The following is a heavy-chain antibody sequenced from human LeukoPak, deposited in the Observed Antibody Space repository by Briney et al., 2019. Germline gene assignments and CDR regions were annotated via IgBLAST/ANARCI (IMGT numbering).Heavy chain of an antibody. Sequence: SETLSLTCTVSGGSISSSSYYWGWIRQPPGKGLEWIGSIYYSGSTYYNPSLKSRVTISVDTSKNQFSLKLRSVTAADTAVYYCARQLGYCSSTSCPNWFDPWGQGTLVTVSS. D-gene: IGHD2-2*01. CDR1: GGSISSSSYY. J-gene: IGHJ5*02. CDR2: IYYSGST. CDR3: ARQLGYCSSTSCPNWFDP. V-gene: IGHV4-39*01.